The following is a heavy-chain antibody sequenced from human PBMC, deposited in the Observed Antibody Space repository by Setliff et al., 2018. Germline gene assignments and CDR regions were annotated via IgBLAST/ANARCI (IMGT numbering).Heavy chain of an antibody. V-gene: IGHV5-10-1*01. CDR3: ARIRRDIVVVVGATPDYYDYMDV. Sequence: GESLKISCKGSGYSFTSYWISWVRQMPGKGLEWMGRIDPSDSYTNYSPSFQGQVTISGDKSISAAYLQWSSLKASDTAMYYCARIRRDIVVVVGATPDYYDYMDVWGKGTTVTVSS. CDR2: IDPSDSYT. D-gene: IGHD2-15*01. J-gene: IGHJ6*03. CDR1: GYSFTSYW.